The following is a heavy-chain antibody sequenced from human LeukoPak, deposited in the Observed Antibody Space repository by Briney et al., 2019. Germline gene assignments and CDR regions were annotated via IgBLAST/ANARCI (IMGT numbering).Heavy chain of an antibody. CDR1: GFTFSSYA. D-gene: IGHD3-22*01. V-gene: IGHV3-23*01. Sequence: GGSLRLSCAASGFTFSSYAMSWVRQAPGKGPEWVSAISGSGGSTYYADSVKGRFTISRDNSKNTLYLQMNSLRAEDTAVYYCAKNYYDSSGRTLIFDYWGQGTLVTVSS. CDR3: AKNYYDSSGRTLIFDY. J-gene: IGHJ4*02. CDR2: ISGSGGST.